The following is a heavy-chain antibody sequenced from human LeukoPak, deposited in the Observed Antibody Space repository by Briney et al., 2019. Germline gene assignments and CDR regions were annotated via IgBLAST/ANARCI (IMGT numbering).Heavy chain of an antibody. CDR1: GYTFPSYF. CDR2: INPTGGST. D-gene: IGHD2-15*01. CDR3: ARKGDCSGGSCSHFDY. V-gene: IGHV1-46*01. Sequence: ASVKVSCKASGYTFPSYFMHWVRQAPGQGLEWMGIINPTGGSTTYAQKFQGRVTMTRDTSTSTVYMELSSLRSDDTAVYYCARKGDCSGGSCSHFDYWGQGTLVTVSS. J-gene: IGHJ4*02.